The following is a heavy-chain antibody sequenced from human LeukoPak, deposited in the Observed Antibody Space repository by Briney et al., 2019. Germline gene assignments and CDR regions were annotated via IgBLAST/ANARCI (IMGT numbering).Heavy chain of an antibody. D-gene: IGHD4-17*01. CDR2: IKQDGSEK. CDR1: GYTLTSYW. J-gene: IGHJ4*02. V-gene: IGHV3-7*01. CDR3: AREEYGDHLW. Sequence: GGSLRLFCAASGYTLTSYWMSWVRQAPGKGLEWVANIKQDGSEKYYVDSVKGRFTISRDNAKNSLYLQMNSLRAEDTAVYYCAREEYGDHLWWGQGTLVTVSS.